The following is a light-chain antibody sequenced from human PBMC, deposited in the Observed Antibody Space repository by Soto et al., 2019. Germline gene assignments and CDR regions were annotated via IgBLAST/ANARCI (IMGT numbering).Light chain of an antibody. J-gene: IGKJ3*01. Sequence: ELVLTQSPGTLSLSPGERATLSCRASQRVSNSLVAWYQQKPGQAPSPLISAASSRATGIPDRVSGSGSGTDFTLNISSVEPEDFAVYYYQTYCDSLFTFGHGTK. CDR3: QTYCDSLFT. CDR2: AAS. V-gene: IGKV3-20*01. CDR1: QRVSNSL.